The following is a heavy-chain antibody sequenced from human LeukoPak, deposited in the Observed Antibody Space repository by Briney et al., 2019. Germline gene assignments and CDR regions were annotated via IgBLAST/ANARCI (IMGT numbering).Heavy chain of an antibody. V-gene: IGHV1-69*04. D-gene: IGHD3-3*01. Sequence: SVKLSCNASQVTFSNYTISWVRQAPGQGLDSTPRIIPILGIANYAHKFQGRVTITADKSTSTAYMELSSLRSEDTAVYYCARDGVTIHLWGQGTLVTVSS. J-gene: IGHJ4*02. CDR1: QVTFSNYT. CDR2: IIPILGIA. CDR3: ARDGVTIHL.